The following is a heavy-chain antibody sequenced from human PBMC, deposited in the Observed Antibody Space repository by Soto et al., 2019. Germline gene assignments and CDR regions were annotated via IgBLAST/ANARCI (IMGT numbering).Heavy chain of an antibody. CDR2: VSRAGTYT. Sequence: EVQLLESGGDVVRPGGSLRLXCAASXXTFSSYAMGWVRQAPGKGLERVAGVSRAGTYTFYADSVRGRFSISRDNSRDTVDLYMNALRGDDTAVYFCVKYTVTEDLVESWGHGTLVSVSS. CDR1: XXTFSSYA. J-gene: IGHJ4*03. D-gene: IGHD3-16*01. V-gene: IGHV3-23*01. CDR3: VKYTVTEDLVES.